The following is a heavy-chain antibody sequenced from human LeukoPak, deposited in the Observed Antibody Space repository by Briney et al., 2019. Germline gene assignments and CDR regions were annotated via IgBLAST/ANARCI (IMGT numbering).Heavy chain of an antibody. V-gene: IGHV3-48*01. CDR1: GFTFSSYS. CDR3: ARSAVRDAFDL. D-gene: IGHD6-25*01. J-gene: IGHJ3*01. CDR2: ISSSSSTI. Sequence: GGSLRLSCAASGFTFSSYSMNWVRQAPGKGLEWVSYISSSSSTIYYADSVKGRFTISRDNAKNSLYLQMNSLRAEDTAVYYCARSAVRDAFDLWGQGTMVSVSS.